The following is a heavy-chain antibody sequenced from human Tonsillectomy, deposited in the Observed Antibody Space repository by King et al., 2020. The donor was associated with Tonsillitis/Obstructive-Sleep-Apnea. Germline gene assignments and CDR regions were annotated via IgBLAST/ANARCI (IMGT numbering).Heavy chain of an antibody. CDR1: GFPYSIYS. CDR3: ARDHCSSSSCYIDY. CDR2: ISSRCSYI. V-gene: IGHV3-21*01. Sequence: VQLVESGGGLVKPGGSLRLSCAASGFPYSIYSMNCGRQAPGKGLEWVSSISSRCSYIYYADAVQGRFTISRDNAKNLLYLQMNSLRAEDTAVYYCARDHCSSSSCYIDYWGQGTLVTVSS. D-gene: IGHD2-2*02. J-gene: IGHJ4*02.